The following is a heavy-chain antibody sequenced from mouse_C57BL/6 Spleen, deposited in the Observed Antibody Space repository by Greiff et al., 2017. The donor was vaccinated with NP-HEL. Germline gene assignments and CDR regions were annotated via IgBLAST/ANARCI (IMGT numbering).Heavy chain of an antibody. CDR3: TRRAWGYYFDY. Sequence: VQLQQSGAELVRPGASVTLSCKASGYTFTDYEMHWVKQTPVHGLEWIGAIDPETGGTAYNQKFKGKAILTADKSSSTAYMEIRSLTSEDSAVYYCTRRAWGYYFDYWGQGTTLTVSS. V-gene: IGHV1-15*01. D-gene: IGHD4-1*01. CDR2: IDPETGGT. CDR1: GYTFTDYE. J-gene: IGHJ2*01.